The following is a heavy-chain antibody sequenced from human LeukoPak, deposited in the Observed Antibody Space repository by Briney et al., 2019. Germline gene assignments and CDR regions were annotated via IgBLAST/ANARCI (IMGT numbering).Heavy chain of an antibody. CDR3: ARPDSSGSFDY. CDR2: IYTSGST. V-gene: IGHV4-61*02. D-gene: IGHD6-19*01. J-gene: IGHJ4*02. Sequence: PSETLSLTCTAPGGSISSGSYDWSWIRQPAGKGLEWIGRIYTSGSTNYNPSLKSRVTISVDTSKNQFSLKLSSVTAADTAVYYCARPDSSGSFDYWGQGTLVTVSS. CDR1: GGSISSGSYD.